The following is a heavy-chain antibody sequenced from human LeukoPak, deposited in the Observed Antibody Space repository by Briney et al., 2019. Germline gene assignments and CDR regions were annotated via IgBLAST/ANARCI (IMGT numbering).Heavy chain of an antibody. CDR3: ARHVGNYYDSSGYFYYYCGMDV. Sequence: SETLSLTCTVSGGSISSYYWSWIRQPPGKGLEWIGYIYYSGSTNYNPSLKSRVTISVDTSKNQFSLKLSSVTAADTAVYYCARHVGNYYDSSGYFYYYCGMDVWGQGTTVTVSS. V-gene: IGHV4-59*08. CDR2: IYYSGST. D-gene: IGHD3-22*01. CDR1: GGSISSYY. J-gene: IGHJ6*02.